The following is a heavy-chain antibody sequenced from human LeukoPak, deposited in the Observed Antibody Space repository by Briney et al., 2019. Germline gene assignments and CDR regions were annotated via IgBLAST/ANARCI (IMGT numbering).Heavy chain of an antibody. Sequence: SETLSLTCTVSGGSISSYYWSWIRQPAGKGLEWIGRIYTSGSTNYNPSLKSRVTMSVDTSKNQFSLKLSSVTAADTAVYYCARDLVVVVAATPYYYGMDVWGQGTTVTVSS. D-gene: IGHD2-15*01. J-gene: IGHJ6*02. CDR1: GGSISSYY. CDR3: ARDLVVVVAATPYYYGMDV. V-gene: IGHV4-4*07. CDR2: IYTSGST.